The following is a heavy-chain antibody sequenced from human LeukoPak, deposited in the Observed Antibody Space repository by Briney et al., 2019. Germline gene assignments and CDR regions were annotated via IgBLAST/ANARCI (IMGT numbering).Heavy chain of an antibody. CDR1: GGSISSYY. J-gene: IGHJ4*02. V-gene: IGHV4-59*01. Sequence: SETLSLTCTVSGGSISSYYWSWIRQPPGKGLEWIGYIYYSGSTNYNPSLKSRVTISVDTSKNQLSLKLSSVAAADTAVYYCARDSFYYYDSSGYYDLNSIDYWGQGTLVTVSS. CDR2: IYYSGST. D-gene: IGHD3-22*01. CDR3: ARDSFYYYDSSGYYDLNSIDY.